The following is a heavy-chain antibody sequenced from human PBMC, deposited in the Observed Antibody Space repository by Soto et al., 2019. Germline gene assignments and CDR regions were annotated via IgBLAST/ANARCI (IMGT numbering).Heavy chain of an antibody. CDR1: GGTFSSYA. J-gene: IGHJ5*02. D-gene: IGHD1-26*01. V-gene: IGHV1-69*12. Sequence: QVQLVQSGAEVKKPGSSVKVSCKASGGTFSSYAISWVRQAPGQGLEWMGGIIPIFGTANYAQKFQGRVTSTADESTRTAYMELSSVRSEDTAGYDCARDRTGIVGANGAWGQGPLVTVSS. CDR2: IIPIFGTA. CDR3: ARDRTGIVGANGA.